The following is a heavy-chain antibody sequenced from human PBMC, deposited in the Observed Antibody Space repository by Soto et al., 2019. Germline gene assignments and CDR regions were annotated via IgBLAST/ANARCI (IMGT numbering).Heavy chain of an antibody. CDR1: GCTFSNAW. CDR2: IKSKTAGGTT. CDR3: TTDWNYAPYY. V-gene: IGHV3-15*01. Sequence: EVQLVESGGGLVKPGGSLRLSCAASGCTFSNAWMSWVRQAPGKGLWWVGRIKSKTAGGTTDYSAPVKGRFTISRDDSENQLYLQMHRLKTGATHVYYCTTDWNYAPYYWGQGTLVTVSS. D-gene: IGHD1-7*01. J-gene: IGHJ4*02.